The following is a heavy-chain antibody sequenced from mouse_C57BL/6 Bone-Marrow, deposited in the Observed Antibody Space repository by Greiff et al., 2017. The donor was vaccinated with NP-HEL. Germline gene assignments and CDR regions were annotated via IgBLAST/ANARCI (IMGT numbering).Heavy chain of an antibody. Sequence: EVQLQESGGGLVQPGGSMKLSCAASGFTFSDAWMDWVRQSPEKGLEWVAEIRNKANNPATYYAESVKGRFTVSRDDSKSSVYLQMTSLRAEDTGIYYCTRSPITTVVANFDVWGTGTTVTVSS. D-gene: IGHD1-1*01. CDR3: TRSPITTVVANFDV. CDR1: GFTFSDAW. J-gene: IGHJ1*03. CDR2: IRNKANNPAT. V-gene: IGHV6-6*01.